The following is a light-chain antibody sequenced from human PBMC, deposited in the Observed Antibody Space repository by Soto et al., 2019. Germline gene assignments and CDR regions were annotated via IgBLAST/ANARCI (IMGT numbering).Light chain of an antibody. J-gene: IGKJ1*01. CDR2: NAA. V-gene: IGKV1-5*01. CDR1: QSISSW. Sequence: DIQMTQSPSTLSASVGDRVTITCRASQSISSWLAWYQQKPGKAPKLLIFNAATLESGVPSRFFGSGSGTEFTLTISSLQPDDFGTYYCQQYSDFSTFGQGPKVDIK. CDR3: QQYSDFST.